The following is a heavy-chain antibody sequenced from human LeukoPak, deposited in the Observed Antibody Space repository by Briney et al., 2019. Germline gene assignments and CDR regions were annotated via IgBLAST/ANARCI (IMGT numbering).Heavy chain of an antibody. CDR3: ARDDRYYYDSSGYYFG. CDR1: GYTFSSYT. Sequence: GASVKVSCKASGYTFSSYTISWVRQAPGQGLEWMGRIIPILGIANYAQKFQGRVTITADKSTSTAYMELSSLRSEDTAVYYCARDDRYYYDSSGYYFGWGQGTLVTVSS. D-gene: IGHD3-22*01. V-gene: IGHV1-69*04. J-gene: IGHJ4*02. CDR2: IIPILGIA.